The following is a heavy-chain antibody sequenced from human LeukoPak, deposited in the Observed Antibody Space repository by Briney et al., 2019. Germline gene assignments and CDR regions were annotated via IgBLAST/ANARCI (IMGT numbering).Heavy chain of an antibody. CDR3: ARDWGRVSDY. Sequence: GASVNVSCKSTVYTFTSYGISWVRQAPGQGLEWMGWISAYNGNTNYAQKLQGRVTMTTDTSTSTAYMELRSLRSGDRAVYYCARDWGRVSDYWGQGTLVTVSS. D-gene: IGHD3-16*01. CDR2: ISAYNGNT. J-gene: IGHJ4*02. CDR1: VYTFTSYG. V-gene: IGHV1-18*01.